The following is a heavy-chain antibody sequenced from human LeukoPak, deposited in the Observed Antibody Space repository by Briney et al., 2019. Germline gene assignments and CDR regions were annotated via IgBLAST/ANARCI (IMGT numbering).Heavy chain of an antibody. CDR2: IWYDGSNK. Sequence: PGGSLRLSCAASGFTFSSYGMHWVRQAPGKGLEWVAVIWYDGSNKYYADSVKGRFTISRDNSKNTLYLQMNSLRAEDTAVYYCARDPAPYGEPWYYFDYWGQGTLVTVSS. CDR3: ARDPAPYGEPWYYFDY. D-gene: IGHD4-17*01. J-gene: IGHJ4*02. V-gene: IGHV3-33*01. CDR1: GFTFSSYG.